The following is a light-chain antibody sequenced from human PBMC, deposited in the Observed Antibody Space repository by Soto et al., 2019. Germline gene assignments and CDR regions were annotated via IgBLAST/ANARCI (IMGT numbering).Light chain of an antibody. CDR2: EVS. Sequence: DVVMTHTPLSLSFAPLQPSSISCKSSHSLLHITGETFLFWYLQKPGQSPQLLIYEVSTRVSGVPDRFSGSGSGTDFTLEISRVETDDVGIYYCMQSTQLPPTFGQGTRLEIK. CDR1: HSLLHITGETF. V-gene: IGKV2D-29*02. CDR3: MQSTQLPPT. J-gene: IGKJ5*01.